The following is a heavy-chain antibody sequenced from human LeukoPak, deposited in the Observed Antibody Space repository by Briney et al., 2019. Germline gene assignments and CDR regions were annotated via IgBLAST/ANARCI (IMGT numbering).Heavy chain of an antibody. CDR1: GYTFTTFH. V-gene: IGHV1-2*02. CDR3: STEDKYCTSSTCADY. J-gene: IGHJ4*02. Sequence: GASVKVSCKASGYTFTTFHMHWVRQAPGQGLEWIGRISPNNGDTNYAQKFHDRVTMTRDTSISTVYMELSRLRSDDTAVYFCSTEDKYCTSSTCADYWGQGTLVTVSS. CDR2: ISPNNGDT. D-gene: IGHD2-2*01.